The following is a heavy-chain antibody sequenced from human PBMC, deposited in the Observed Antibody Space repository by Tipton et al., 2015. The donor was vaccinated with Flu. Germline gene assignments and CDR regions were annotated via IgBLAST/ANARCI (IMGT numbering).Heavy chain of an antibody. CDR3: ARDLVVTTTAAPASDHSFYYSGMDV. J-gene: IGHJ6*02. Sequence: QLVQSGAEVKRPGSSVTVSCTASGDTFRTSTINWVRRAPGEGLEWMGGISLLSGTPDYAQKFQGRVTITADESSTTVYMELSSLKFEDTATYYCARDLVVTTTAAPASDHSFYYSGMDVWGQGTTVTVSS. CDR1: GDTFRTST. V-gene: IGHV1-69*01. D-gene: IGHD6-25*01. CDR2: ISLLSGTP.